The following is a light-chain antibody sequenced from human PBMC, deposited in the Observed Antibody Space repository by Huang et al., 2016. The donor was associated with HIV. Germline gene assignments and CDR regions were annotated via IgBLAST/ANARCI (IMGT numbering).Light chain of an antibody. CDR1: QSMSDY. V-gene: IGKV3-11*01. CDR2: DAS. J-gene: IGKJ1*01. CDR3: QHRGT. Sequence: EIVLTQSPATLSLSPGDTATLSCRASQSMSDYFAWYQQKPGQAPRLLIFDASNRATGIPPRFSGSGSGTDFTLTSSSLEPDDFAVYYCQHRGTFGQGTKVEVK.